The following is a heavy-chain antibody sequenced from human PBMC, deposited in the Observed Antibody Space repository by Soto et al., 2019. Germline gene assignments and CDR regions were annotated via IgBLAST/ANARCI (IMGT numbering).Heavy chain of an antibody. CDR1: GFTFDDYA. D-gene: IGHD3-10*01. V-gene: IGHV3-9*01. J-gene: IGHJ5*02. CDR2: ISWNSGSI. Sequence: GGSLRLSCAASGFTFDDYAMHWVRQAPGKGLEWVSGISWNSGSIGYADSVKGRFTISRDNAKNSLYLQMNSLRAEDTALYYCAKAPGSYYNVGWFDPWGQGTLVTVSS. CDR3: AKAPGSYYNVGWFDP.